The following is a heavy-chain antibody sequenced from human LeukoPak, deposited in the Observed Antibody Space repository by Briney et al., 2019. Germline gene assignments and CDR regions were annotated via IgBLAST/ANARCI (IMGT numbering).Heavy chain of an antibody. D-gene: IGHD1-26*01. CDR3: ARTQYSGSYSRGAFDI. V-gene: IGHV5-51*01. CDR1: GYSFTSYW. J-gene: IGHJ3*02. CDR2: IYPGDSDT. Sequence: RGESLKISCKGSGYSFTSYWIGWVRQMPGKGLEWMGIIYPGDSDTRYSPSFQGQVTISADKSISTAYLQWSSLKASDTAMYYCARTQYSGSYSRGAFDIWGQGTMVTVSS.